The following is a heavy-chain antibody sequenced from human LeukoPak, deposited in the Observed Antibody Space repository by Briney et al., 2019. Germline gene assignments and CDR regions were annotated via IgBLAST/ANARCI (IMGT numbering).Heavy chain of an antibody. CDR3: TLPPPDSGSSPPRNWFDP. CDR2: INHSGST. V-gene: IGHV4-34*01. Sequence: SETLSLTCAVYGGSFSGYYWSWIRQPPGEGLEWIGEINHSGSTNYNPSLKSGVTISGDTSNKQFPLKLSSVTAADTAVDYFTLPPPDSGSSPPRNWFDPSGQGALVTVSS. D-gene: IGHD6-19*01. CDR1: GGSFSGYY. J-gene: IGHJ5*02.